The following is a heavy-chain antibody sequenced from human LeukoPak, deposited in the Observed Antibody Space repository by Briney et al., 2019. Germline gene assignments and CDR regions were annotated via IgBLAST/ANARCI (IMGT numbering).Heavy chain of an antibody. J-gene: IGHJ5*02. CDR1: GYTFTGHY. CDR2: INPNNGGT. CDR3: ARDAESLITLNRGVIVNWFDP. Sequence: AAVKVSCKASGYTFTGHYMHWVRQAPGQEPEWMGWINPNNGGTRYAQKFQGRVTMPRDTSISTAYTELTRLRSHATAVYYCARDAESLITLNRGVIVNWFDPWGQGTLVTVSS. D-gene: IGHD3-10*01. V-gene: IGHV1-2*02.